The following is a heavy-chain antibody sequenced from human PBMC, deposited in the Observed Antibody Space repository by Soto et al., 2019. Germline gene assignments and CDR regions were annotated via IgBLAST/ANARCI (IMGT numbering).Heavy chain of an antibody. CDR1: GGSISSYY. D-gene: IGHD2-15*01. J-gene: IGHJ3*02. Sequence: QVQLQESGPGLVKPSETLSLTCTVSGGSISSYYWSWIRQPPGKGLEWIGFIYYSGTTNYNPSLKSRVTISVDTSKNQFSLKLSSVTAADTALYHCARYCSGGSCPLDAFAIWGQGTMVTVSS. CDR3: ARYCSGGSCPLDAFAI. CDR2: IYYSGTT. V-gene: IGHV4-59*01.